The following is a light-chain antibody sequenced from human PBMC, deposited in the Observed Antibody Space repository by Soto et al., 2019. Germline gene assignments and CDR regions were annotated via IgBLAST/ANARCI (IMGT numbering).Light chain of an antibody. CDR3: QQYGSSPRT. J-gene: IGKJ1*01. Sequence: EIVLTQSPGTLSLSPGERATLSCRASQSVSSSYLAWYQQKPGPAPRLLIYGASSRATGIPDRFSGSGSGTDFTLTISRLEPEDFAVYSCQQYGSSPRTFGQGTKV. CDR1: QSVSSSY. CDR2: GAS. V-gene: IGKV3-20*01.